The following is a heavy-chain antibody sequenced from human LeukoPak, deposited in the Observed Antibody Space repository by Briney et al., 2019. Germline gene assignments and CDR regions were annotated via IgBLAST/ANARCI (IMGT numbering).Heavy chain of an antibody. J-gene: IGHJ4*02. CDR1: GFSLSTSGVG. V-gene: IGHV2-5*02. D-gene: IGHD6-13*01. CDR3: AHSHGYGSSWSGFDS. CDR2: IYWDDEK. Sequence: SGPTLVNPTQTLTLTCTFSGFSLSTSGVGVGWIRQPPGKALEWLAFIYWDDEKRHSPSLKSRLTITKDTSKNQVVLTMTNMDPVDTATYYCAHSHGYGSSWSGFDSWGQGTLVTVSS.